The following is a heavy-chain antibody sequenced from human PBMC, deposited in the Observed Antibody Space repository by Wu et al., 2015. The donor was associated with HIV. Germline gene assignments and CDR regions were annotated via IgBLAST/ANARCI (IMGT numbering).Heavy chain of an antibody. V-gene: IGHV1-2*02. D-gene: IGHD2-21*01. CDR3: ARDQIASYLNYHGMDV. Sequence: HLVQSGPEVAKPETSVRVSCKASGLDLYTSVIQWVRQAPGQGLEWMGWINPNSGWTNYAQEFQGRVIMTRDTSINTVYMEMNGLRSGDTAVYYCARDQIASYLNYHGMDVWGRRDRRSSSP. CDR2: INPNSGWT. CDR1: GLDLYTSV. J-gene: IGHJ6*02.